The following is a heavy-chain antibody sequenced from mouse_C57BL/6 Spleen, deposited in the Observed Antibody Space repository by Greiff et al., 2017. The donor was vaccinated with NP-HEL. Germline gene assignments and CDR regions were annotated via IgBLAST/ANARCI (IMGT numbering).Heavy chain of an antibody. CDR2: ISSGSGTI. D-gene: IGHD1-1*01. V-gene: IGHV5-17*01. J-gene: IGHJ3*01. CDR1: GFTFSDYG. Sequence: EVQRVESGGGLVKPGGSLKLSCAASGFTFSDYGMHWVRQAPEKGLEWVAYISSGSGTIYYADTVKGRFTISRDNAKNTLFLQMTSLRSEDTAMYYCARRDYVSPFAYWGQGTLVTVSA. CDR3: ARRDYVSPFAY.